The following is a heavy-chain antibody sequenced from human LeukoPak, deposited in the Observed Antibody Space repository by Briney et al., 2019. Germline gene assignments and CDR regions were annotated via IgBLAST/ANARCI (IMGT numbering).Heavy chain of an antibody. D-gene: IGHD3-10*01. V-gene: IGHV3-21*01. Sequence: PGGSLRLSCAASGFTFSSYSMNWVRQAAGKGLEWVSSISSSSSYIYYADSVKGRFTISRDNAKNSLYLQMNSLRAEDTAVYYCARDATMVPLYYYYYMDVWGKGTTVTVSS. CDR2: ISSSSSYI. CDR1: GFTFSSYS. J-gene: IGHJ6*03. CDR3: ARDATMVPLYYYYYMDV.